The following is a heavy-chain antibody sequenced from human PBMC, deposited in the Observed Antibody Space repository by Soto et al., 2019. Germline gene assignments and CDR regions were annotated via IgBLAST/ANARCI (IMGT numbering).Heavy chain of an antibody. CDR1: GFTFSSYA. J-gene: IGHJ4*02. D-gene: IGHD3-16*02. V-gene: IGHV3-23*01. CDR3: AKLPDDYIWGSYPEYYFDY. CDR2: ISGSGGST. Sequence: GESLKISCAASGFTFSSYAMSWVRQAPGKGLEWVSAISGSGGSTYYADSVKGRFTISRDNSKNTLYLQMNSLRAEDTAVYYCAKLPDDYIWGSYPEYYFDYWGQGTLVTVSS.